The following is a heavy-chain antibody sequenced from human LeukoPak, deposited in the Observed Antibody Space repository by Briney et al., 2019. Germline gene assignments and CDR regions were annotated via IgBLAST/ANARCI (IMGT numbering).Heavy chain of an antibody. Sequence: ASVKVSCKASGYTFTSYGISWVRQAPGQGLEWMGWISAYNGNTNYAQKLQGRVTMTTDTSTSTAYMELRSLRSDDTAVYCCARDDYVWGSYRSGFDYWGQGTLATASS. J-gene: IGHJ4*02. D-gene: IGHD3-16*02. CDR3: ARDDYVWGSYRSGFDY. CDR2: ISAYNGNT. CDR1: GYTFTSYG. V-gene: IGHV1-18*01.